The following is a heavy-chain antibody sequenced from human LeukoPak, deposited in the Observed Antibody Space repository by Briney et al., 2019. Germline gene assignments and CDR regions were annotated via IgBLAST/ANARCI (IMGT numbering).Heavy chain of an antibody. V-gene: IGHV4-39*07. CDR2: IYYSGST. Sequence: SETLSLTCTVSGGSISSSSYYWGWIRQPPGKGLEWIGSIYYSGSTYYNPSLKSRVTISVDTSKNQFSLKLSSVTAADTAVYYCARDPHSSSWYWDYFDYWGQGTLVTVSS. J-gene: IGHJ4*02. D-gene: IGHD6-13*01. CDR1: GGSISSSSYY. CDR3: ARDPHSSSWYWDYFDY.